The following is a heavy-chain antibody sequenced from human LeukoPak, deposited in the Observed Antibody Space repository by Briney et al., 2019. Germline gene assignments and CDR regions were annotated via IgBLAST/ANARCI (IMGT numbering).Heavy chain of an antibody. J-gene: IGHJ4*02. CDR1: GGTFSSYA. CDR2: IIPIFGTA. V-gene: IGHV1-69*13. CDR3: AREGRSGWTDGDLKFDY. Sequence: GASVKVSCKASGGTFSSYAISWVRQAPGQGLEWMGGIIPIFGTANYAQKFQGRVTITADESTSTAYMELSSLRSEDTAVYYCAREGRSGWTDGDLKFDYWGQGTLVTVSS. D-gene: IGHD6-19*01.